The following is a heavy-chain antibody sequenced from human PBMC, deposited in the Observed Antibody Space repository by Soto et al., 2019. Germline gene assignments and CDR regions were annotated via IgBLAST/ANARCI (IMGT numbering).Heavy chain of an antibody. J-gene: IGHJ6*02. CDR2: ISHTGTT. V-gene: IGHV4-38-2*02. CDR3: ARVTMVIRDSDHFGVDV. CDR1: GFPISSPYS. Sequence: KASETLSLTCLVSGFPISSPYSWGWIRQPPGKGLEWIGSISHTGTTSYSPSLTSRVSISVDTSKNQVSLKLTSVTAADTAVHFCARVTMVIRDSDHFGVDVWGHGTTVTVSS. D-gene: IGHD4-17*01.